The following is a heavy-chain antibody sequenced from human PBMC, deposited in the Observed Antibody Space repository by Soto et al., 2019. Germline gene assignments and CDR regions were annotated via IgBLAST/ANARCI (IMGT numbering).Heavy chain of an antibody. CDR2: TSYDGKVQ. CDR3: AKEYGNDYWYFDY. Sequence: GGSLRLCCEASESTFRRYSMHWVRQAPGKGLEWVGVTSYDGKVQYYGDSVKGRFTISRDNSKNTVYLQMNSLRDEDTAIYYCAKEYGNDYWYFDYWGQGTLVTVSS. D-gene: IGHD5-12*01. V-gene: IGHV3-30*18. J-gene: IGHJ4*02. CDR1: ESTFRRYS.